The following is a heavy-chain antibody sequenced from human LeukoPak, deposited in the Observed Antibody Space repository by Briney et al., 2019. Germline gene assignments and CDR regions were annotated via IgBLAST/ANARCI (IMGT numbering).Heavy chain of an antibody. J-gene: IGHJ3*02. CDR3: ARDGPDYGDYVSAFDI. Sequence: ASVKVSCKASGYTFTGYYMHWVRQAPGQGLEWMGIINPSGGSTSYAQKFQGRVTMTRDMSTSTVYMELSSLRSEDTAVYYCARDGPDYGDYVSAFDIWGQGTMVTVSS. D-gene: IGHD4-17*01. V-gene: IGHV1-46*01. CDR2: INPSGGST. CDR1: GYTFTGYY.